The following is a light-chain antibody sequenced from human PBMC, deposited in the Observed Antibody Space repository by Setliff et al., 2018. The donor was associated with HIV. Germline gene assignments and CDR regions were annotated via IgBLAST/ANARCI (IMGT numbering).Light chain of an antibody. J-gene: IGLJ1*01. CDR1: SSDVGGYSY. CDR2: EVR. CDR3: ISYATTNTLP. V-gene: IGLV2-14*01. Sequence: QSVLTQPASVSGSPGQSITISCTGTSSDVGGYSYVSWYQQHPGKAPKLIIYEVRNRPSGVSNRLSGSKSGNTASLTISGLQAEDEADYYCISYATTNTLPFGTGTKVTVL.